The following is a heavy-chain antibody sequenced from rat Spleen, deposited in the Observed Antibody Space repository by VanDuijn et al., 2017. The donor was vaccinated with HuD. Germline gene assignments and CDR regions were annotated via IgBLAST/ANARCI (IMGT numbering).Heavy chain of an antibody. CDR2: ISYDGSNT. D-gene: IGHD4-3*01. Sequence: EVQLVESGGGLVQPGRSLKLSCAASGFTFSNYGMAWVRQAPTKGLEWVATISYDGSNTYCRNSVKGRFTLSRDNTESTLYLQMDSLRSEDTATYYCATQSIIRVPLFDYWGQGVMVTVSS. CDR3: ATQSIIRVPLFDY. CDR1: GFTFSNYG. V-gene: IGHV5-29*01. J-gene: IGHJ2*01.